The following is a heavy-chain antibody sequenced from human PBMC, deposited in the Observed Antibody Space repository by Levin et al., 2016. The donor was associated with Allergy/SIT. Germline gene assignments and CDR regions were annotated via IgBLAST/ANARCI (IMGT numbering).Heavy chain of an antibody. CDR2: ISSSGSTI. D-gene: IGHD6-19*01. CDR3: ARTRSSGWYGN. J-gene: IGHJ4*02. Sequence: GESLKISCAASGFTFSSYSMNWVRQAPGKGLEWVSYISSSGSTIYYADSVKGRFTISRDNAKNSLYLQMNSLRAEDTAVYYCARTRSSGWYGNWGQGTLVTVSS. CDR1: GFTFSSYS. V-gene: IGHV3-48*04.